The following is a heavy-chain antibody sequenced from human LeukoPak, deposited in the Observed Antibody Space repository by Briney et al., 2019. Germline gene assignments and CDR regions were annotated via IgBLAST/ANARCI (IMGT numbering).Heavy chain of an antibody. CDR1: GGSFSGYY. CDR2: IYYSGST. CDR3: ARAEYSSSPPDY. J-gene: IGHJ4*02. V-gene: IGHV4-59*01. Sequence: PSETLSLTCAVYGGSFSGYYWSWIRQPPGKGLEWIGYIYYSGSTNYNPSLKSRVTISVDTSKNQFSLKLSSVTAADTAVYFCARAEYSSSPPDYWGQGTLVTVSS. D-gene: IGHD6-6*01.